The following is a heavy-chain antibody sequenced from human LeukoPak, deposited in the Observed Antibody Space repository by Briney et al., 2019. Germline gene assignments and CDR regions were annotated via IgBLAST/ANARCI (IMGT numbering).Heavy chain of an antibody. CDR3: ARYKTGTAVDY. Sequence: SETLSLTCTVSGGSVCSGSYYWSWIRQPPGKGLEWIGYIYYSGSTNYNLSLKSRVTISVDTSKNQFSLKLSSVTAADTAVYYCARYKTGTAVDYWGQGTLVTVSS. CDR2: IYYSGST. CDR1: GGSVCSGSYY. J-gene: IGHJ4*02. D-gene: IGHD2-21*02. V-gene: IGHV4-61*01.